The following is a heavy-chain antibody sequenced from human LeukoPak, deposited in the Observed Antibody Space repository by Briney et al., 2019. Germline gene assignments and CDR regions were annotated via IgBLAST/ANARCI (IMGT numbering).Heavy chain of an antibody. D-gene: IGHD6-13*01. CDR2: ISGSGGST. V-gene: IGHV3-23*01. Sequence: GGSLRLSCAAPGFTFSSYVMSWVRQAPGKGLEWVSAISGSGGSTYYADSVKGRFTISRDNSKNTLYLQMNSLRAEDTAVYYCAKDAHSSSRLLNWFDPWGQGTLVTVSS. CDR3: AKDAHSSSRLLNWFDP. CDR1: GFTFSSYV. J-gene: IGHJ5*02.